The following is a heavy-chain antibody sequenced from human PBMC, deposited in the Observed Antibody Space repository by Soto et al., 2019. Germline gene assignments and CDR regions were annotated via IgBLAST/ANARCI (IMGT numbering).Heavy chain of an antibody. CDR3: ARGVGSGTYYNQYNXFDX. CDR1: GYTFTNYG. V-gene: IGHV1-18*01. CDR2: INTYNGNT. D-gene: IGHD3-10*01. J-gene: IGHJ5*02. Sequence: GASVKVSCKASGYTFTNYGISWVRQAPGQGLEWMGWINTYNGNTNHAQKLQGRVTMTTDTSTSTAYMELRSLRSDDTAVYYCARGVGSGTYYNQYNXFDXWGQRTLVTVSS.